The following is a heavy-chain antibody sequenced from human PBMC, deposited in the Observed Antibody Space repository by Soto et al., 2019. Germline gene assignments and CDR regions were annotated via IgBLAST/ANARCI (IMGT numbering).Heavy chain of an antibody. J-gene: IGHJ4*02. V-gene: IGHV4-31*03. CDR1: GGSISSGGYY. Sequence: SSETLSLTCTVSGGSISSGGYYWSWIRQHPGKGLEWIGYIYYSGSTYYNPSLKSRVTISVDTSKNQFSLKLSPVTAADTAVYYCARAPVLRFLEWLSVYFDYWGQGTLVTVSS. CDR3: ARAPVLRFLEWLSVYFDY. D-gene: IGHD3-3*01. CDR2: IYYSGST.